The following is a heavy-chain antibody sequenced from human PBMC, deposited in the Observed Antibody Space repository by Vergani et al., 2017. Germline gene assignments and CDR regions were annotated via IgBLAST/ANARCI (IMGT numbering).Heavy chain of an antibody. Sequence: QVRLEESGPGLVKPSETLSLTCSVSGGSISSSSYYWGWIRQPPGKGLEWIGSIYYSGSTYYNPSLKSRVTISVDTSKNQFSLKLSSVTAADTAVYYCARASIAAAGGDFDYWGQGTLVTVSS. V-gene: IGHV4-39*01. CDR3: ARASIAAAGGDFDY. J-gene: IGHJ4*02. CDR2: IYYSGST. CDR1: GGSISSSSYY. D-gene: IGHD6-13*01.